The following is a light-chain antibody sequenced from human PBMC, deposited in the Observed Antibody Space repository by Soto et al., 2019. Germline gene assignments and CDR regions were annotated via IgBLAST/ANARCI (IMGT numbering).Light chain of an antibody. J-gene: IGKJ1*01. Sequence: EIVLTQSPATLSLSPGERATLSCRASQSVSSYLAWYQQKPGQAPRLLIYDASNRATGIPARFSGSGFGTDFTLTISSLEPEDFAVYYCQQRSNWPSWTFGQGTKVDIK. CDR1: QSVSSY. CDR2: DAS. CDR3: QQRSNWPSWT. V-gene: IGKV3-11*01.